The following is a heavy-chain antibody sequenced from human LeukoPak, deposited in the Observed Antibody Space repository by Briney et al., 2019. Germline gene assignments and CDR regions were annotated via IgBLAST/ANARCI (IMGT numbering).Heavy chain of an antibody. V-gene: IGHV4-34*01. CDR3: ARRSRTAMVAKAPFDY. CDR2: INHSGST. Sequence: SETLSLTCAVYGGSFSGYYWSWIRQPPGKGLEWIGEINHSGSTNYNPSLKSRVTISVDTSKNQFSLKLSSVTAADTAVYYCARRSRTAMVAKAPFDYWGQGTLVTVSS. D-gene: IGHD5-18*01. CDR1: GGSFSGYY. J-gene: IGHJ4*02.